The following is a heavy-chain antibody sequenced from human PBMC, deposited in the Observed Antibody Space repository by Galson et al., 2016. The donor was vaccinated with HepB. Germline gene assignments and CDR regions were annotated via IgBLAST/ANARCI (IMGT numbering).Heavy chain of an antibody. CDR3: ARDFHGMDV. Sequence: SVKVSCKASGYTFTNYAMHWARQAPGERLEWMGWMNTANGNTMYSENLQGRVTVTWDTAATTAYMDLSSLRSEDTAVYYCARDFHGMDVWGQGTTVTVSS. CDR1: GYTFTNYA. J-gene: IGHJ6*02. CDR2: MNTANGNT. V-gene: IGHV1-3*04.